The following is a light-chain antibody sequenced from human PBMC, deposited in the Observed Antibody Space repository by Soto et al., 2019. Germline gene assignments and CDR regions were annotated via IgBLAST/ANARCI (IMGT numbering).Light chain of an antibody. CDR1: NSDVGGYNY. J-gene: IGLJ2*01. V-gene: IGLV2-14*03. Sequence: QSALTQPASVSGSPGQSITISCTGTNSDVGGYNYVSWYQQHPGKAPKLMIYEVSSRPSGVSNRFSGSKSGNTASLTISGLQAEDEADYYCSSYTSTSTLGIFGGGTKLTVL. CDR3: SSYTSTSTLGI. CDR2: EVS.